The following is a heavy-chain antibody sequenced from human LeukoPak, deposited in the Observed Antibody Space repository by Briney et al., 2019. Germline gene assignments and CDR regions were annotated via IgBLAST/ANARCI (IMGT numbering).Heavy chain of an antibody. D-gene: IGHD4-17*01. CDR2: ISSSGSTI. J-gene: IGHJ4*02. V-gene: IGHV3-11*01. CDR1: GSTFSSYA. Sequence: PGGSLRLSCAASGSTFSSYATSWIRQAPGKGLEWVSYISSSGSTIYYADSVKGRFTISRDNAKNSLYLQMNSLRAEDTAVYYCARTSSRGDYVRYWRQGTLVTVSS. CDR3: ARTSSRGDYVRY.